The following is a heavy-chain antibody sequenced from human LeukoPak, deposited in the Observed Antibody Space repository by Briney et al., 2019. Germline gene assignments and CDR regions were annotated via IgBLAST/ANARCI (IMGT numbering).Heavy chain of an antibody. Sequence: GASVKVSCKASGGTFSSYAISWVRQAPGQGLEWMGGIIPIFGTANYAQKFQGRVTITTDESTSTAYMELSSLRSEDTAVYYCASGDFGVVPTYGEIDYWGQGTLVTVSS. CDR3: ASGDFGVVPTYGEIDY. J-gene: IGHJ4*02. V-gene: IGHV1-69*05. CDR1: GGTFSSYA. CDR2: IIPIFGTA. D-gene: IGHD3-3*01.